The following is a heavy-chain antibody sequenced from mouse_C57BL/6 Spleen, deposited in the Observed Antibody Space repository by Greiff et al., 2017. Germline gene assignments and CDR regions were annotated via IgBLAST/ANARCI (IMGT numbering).Heavy chain of an antibody. CDR2: VYPYNGGT. V-gene: IGHV1-36*01. CDR3: ARVYYASSYVDY. D-gene: IGHD1-1*01. J-gene: IGHJ2*01. CDR1: GFTFTDYY. Sequence: EVQLQQPGPVLVKPGPSVKISCKASGFTFTDYYMPWVKQSPGQSLEWIGLVYPYNGGTSYNQKFKCKATLTVDTSSSTAYMQLNSLTSEDSAVYYCARVYYASSYVDYWGQGTTVTVSS.